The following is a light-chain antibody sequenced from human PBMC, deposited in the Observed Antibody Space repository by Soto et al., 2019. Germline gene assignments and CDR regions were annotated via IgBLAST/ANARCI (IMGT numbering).Light chain of an antibody. V-gene: IGKV1-12*01. CDR3: QQANSFPWM. J-gene: IGKJ1*01. Sequence: DIQMTQSPSSVYASVGDRVTITCRASQGIGSWLAWYQQKPGKAPNLLIYAASNLQCGVPSRLSGSGSGTDFTLIISSLQPEDFAAYYCQQANSFPWMFEQGTKVEIK. CDR2: AAS. CDR1: QGIGSW.